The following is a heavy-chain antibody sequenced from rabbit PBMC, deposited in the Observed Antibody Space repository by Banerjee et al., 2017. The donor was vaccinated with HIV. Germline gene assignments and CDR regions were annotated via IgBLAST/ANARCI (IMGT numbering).Heavy chain of an antibody. J-gene: IGHJ4*01. Sequence: QSLEESGGDLVKPGASLTLTCTASGFSFSSGYDMCWVRQAPGKGLEWIGCLYTGSGGTYYASWAKGRFTISKTSSTTVTLQLNSLTAADTATYFCARDPAGREDFNLWGPGTLVTVS. V-gene: IGHV1S40*01. CDR2: LYTGSGGT. CDR3: ARDPAGREDFNL. CDR1: GFSFSSGYD. D-gene: IGHD4-2*01.